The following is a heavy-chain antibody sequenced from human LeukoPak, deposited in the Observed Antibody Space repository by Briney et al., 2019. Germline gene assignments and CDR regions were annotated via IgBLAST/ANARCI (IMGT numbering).Heavy chain of an antibody. CDR3: ARDNDVGGAFSL. V-gene: IGHV3-11*01. CDR1: GFTFSDYH. D-gene: IGHD1-26*01. Sequence: PGGSLRLSCAASGFTFSDYHMSWIHQAPGKGLEWVSYIISSGSHIYYADSVRGRFTVSRDNAKNSLYLQMNSLGAEDTAVYYCARDNDVGGAFSLWGQGTMVTVSS. CDR2: IISSGSHI. J-gene: IGHJ3*01.